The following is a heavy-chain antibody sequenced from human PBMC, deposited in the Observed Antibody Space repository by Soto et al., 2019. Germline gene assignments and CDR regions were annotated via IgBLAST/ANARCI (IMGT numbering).Heavy chain of an antibody. V-gene: IGHV3-11*01. D-gene: IGHD3-10*01. CDR1: GFTFSDYY. Sequence: GGSLRLSCAASGFTFSDYYMTWIRQAPGKGPEWVSYISGSGTTIHYADSVRGRFTVSRDNAKNSLYLQMNSLRAEDTASYYCASDPYYYASEYWGQGILVTVSS. J-gene: IGHJ4*02. CDR2: ISGSGTTI. CDR3: ASDPYYYASEY.